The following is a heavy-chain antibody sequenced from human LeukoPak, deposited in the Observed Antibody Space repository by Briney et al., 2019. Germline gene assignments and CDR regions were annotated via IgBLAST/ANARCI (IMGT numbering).Heavy chain of an antibody. Sequence: GGSLRLSCAASGFTFSSYWMHWVRQAPGKGLAWVSRINSDGSSTSYADSVKGRFTISRDNAKNTLYLQMNSLRAEDTAVYYCARDHEWLQLVYYYYYGMDVWGQGTMVTVSS. V-gene: IGHV3-74*01. CDR3: ARDHEWLQLVYYYYYGMDV. D-gene: IGHD5-12*01. CDR2: INSDGSST. J-gene: IGHJ6*02. CDR1: GFTFSSYW.